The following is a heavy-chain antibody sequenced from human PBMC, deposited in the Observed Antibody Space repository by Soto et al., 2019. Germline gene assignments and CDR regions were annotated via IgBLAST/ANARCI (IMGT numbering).Heavy chain of an antibody. V-gene: IGHV3-23*01. CDR2: VSGTGGSA. J-gene: IGHJ5*02. CDR3: ARNPRSDIFGVRNIVENWFDP. CDR1: GFTFSSYA. D-gene: IGHD3-3*02. Sequence: PGGSLRLSCAASGFTFSSYAMTWVRQAPGKGLEWVSGVSGTGGSAYYADSVKGRFTISRDKSTNTLYLHMNSLRAEDTAVYYCARNPRSDIFGVRNIVENWFDPWGQGSLVTVSS.